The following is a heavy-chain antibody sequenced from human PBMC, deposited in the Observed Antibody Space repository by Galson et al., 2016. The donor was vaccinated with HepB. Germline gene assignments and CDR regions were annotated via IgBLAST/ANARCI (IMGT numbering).Heavy chain of an antibody. CDR2: INSGDGT. CDR3: AREVPAACNFDY. D-gene: IGHD2-2*01. V-gene: IGHV1-46*01. Sequence: SCKASEYTFTQYYIHWVRQAPGQGLEWMGMINSGDGTNYAQKFRGRVTMTRDTSTTTVYMELSSLRSEDSSVYYCAREVPAACNFDYWGQGILVSVSS. J-gene: IGHJ4*02. CDR1: EYTFTQYY.